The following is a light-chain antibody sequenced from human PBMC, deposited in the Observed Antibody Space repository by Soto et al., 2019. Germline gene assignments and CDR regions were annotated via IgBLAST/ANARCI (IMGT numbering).Light chain of an antibody. Sequence: EIVLTQSPGTLSLSPGERATLSCRASQSVSSSYLAWYQQQPGQAPRLLIYGASSRATGIPDRFSGSGSGTDFTLTISRLEPEDFAVYYCQQYGSSTPITFGQGTRLEIK. CDR3: QQYGSSTPIT. CDR1: QSVSSSY. CDR2: GAS. J-gene: IGKJ5*01. V-gene: IGKV3-20*01.